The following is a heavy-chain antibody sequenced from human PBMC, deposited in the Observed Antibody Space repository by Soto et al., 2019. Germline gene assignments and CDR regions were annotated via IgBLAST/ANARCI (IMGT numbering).Heavy chain of an antibody. J-gene: IGHJ4*02. CDR3: ARAVAVAADFDY. D-gene: IGHD6-19*01. CDR1: GYTFTGYA. V-gene: IGHV1-3*01. CDR2: INAGNGNT. Sequence: ASVKVSCKASGYTFTGYAMHWVRQAPGQRLEWMGWINAGNGNTKYSQKFQGRVTITRDTSASTAYMELSSLRSEDTVVYYCARAVAVAADFDYWGQGTQVTVSS.